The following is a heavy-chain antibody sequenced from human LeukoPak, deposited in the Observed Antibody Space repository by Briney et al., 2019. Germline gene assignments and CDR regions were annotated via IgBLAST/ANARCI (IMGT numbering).Heavy chain of an antibody. D-gene: IGHD3-9*01. J-gene: IGHJ4*02. CDR3: ARDSNNKYYDILTGYSPLGY. CDR2: ISSSSSYI. Sequence: GGSLRLSCAASGFTFSSYSMNWVRQAPGEGLEWVSSISSSSSYIYYADSVKGRFTISRDNAKNSLYLQMNSLRAEDTAVYYCARDSNNKYYDILTGYSPLGYWGQGTLVTVSS. CDR1: GFTFSSYS. V-gene: IGHV3-21*01.